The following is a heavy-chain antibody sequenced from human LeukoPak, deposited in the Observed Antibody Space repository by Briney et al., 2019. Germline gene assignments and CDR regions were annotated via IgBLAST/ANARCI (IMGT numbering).Heavy chain of an antibody. V-gene: IGHV3-33*01. D-gene: IGHD1-26*01. CDR1: GFTFSSYG. Sequence: GGSLRPSCAASGFTFSSYGMHWVRQAPGKGLEWVAVIWYDGSNKYYADSVKGRFTISRDNSKNTLYLQMNSLRAEDTAVYYCARDRSGSYLVDYWGQGTLVTVSS. J-gene: IGHJ4*02. CDR3: ARDRSGSYLVDY. CDR2: IWYDGSNK.